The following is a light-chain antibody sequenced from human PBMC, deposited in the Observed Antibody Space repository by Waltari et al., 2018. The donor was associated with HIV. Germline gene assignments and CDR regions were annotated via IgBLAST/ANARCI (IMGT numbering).Light chain of an antibody. CDR1: SVDIAPNS. Sequence: SMLTQPHSMSASPRKTLPLSCTRSSVDIAPNSVPWYQQRPGSSPTTVIYGDYERPSGVPDRFSGSIDSSSNSASLTISGLKTDDEADYYCQSYDNGNWVLGGGTKLTVL. CDR2: GDY. CDR3: QSYDNGNWV. V-gene: IGLV6-57*01. J-gene: IGLJ3*02.